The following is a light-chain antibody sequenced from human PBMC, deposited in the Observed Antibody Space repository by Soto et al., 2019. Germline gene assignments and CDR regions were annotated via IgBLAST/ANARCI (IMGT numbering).Light chain of an antibody. J-gene: IGKJ1*01. CDR3: QEYHTYTWT. Sequence: DIPMTQSPSTLSASVGDRVTITCRASQSIRNWLAWYQQKPGRAPKLLIFDASTSHSGVPSRFSGSGSGTEFTLTISTMQPDDFATYYCQEYHTYTWTFGQGTKVEIK. CDR1: QSIRNW. V-gene: IGKV1-5*01. CDR2: DAS.